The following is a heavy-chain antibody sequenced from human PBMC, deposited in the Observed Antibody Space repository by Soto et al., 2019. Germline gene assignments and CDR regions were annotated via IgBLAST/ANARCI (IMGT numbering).Heavy chain of an antibody. CDR3: VKDDRILGRRYFDL. CDR2: ISSTTNYI. J-gene: IGHJ2*01. CDR1: GFTFSNFA. Sequence: GGSLRLSCAASGFTFSNFAMNWVRQAPGKGLEWVSSISSTTNYIYYGDSMKGRFTISRDNAKNSLYLEMNSLRVEDTAVYYCVKDDRILGRRYFDLWGRGTLVTVSS. D-gene: IGHD2-15*01. V-gene: IGHV3-21*04.